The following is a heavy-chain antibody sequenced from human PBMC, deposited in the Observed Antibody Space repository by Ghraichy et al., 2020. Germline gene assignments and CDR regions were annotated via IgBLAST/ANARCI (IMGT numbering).Heavy chain of an antibody. V-gene: IGHV3-7*01. CDR1: GFTFSSYW. CDR3: ARAPSRRYFDY. CDR2: IKQDGSEK. J-gene: IGHJ4*02. Sequence: LSLTCAASGFTFSSYWMSWVRQAPGKGLEWVANIKQDGSEKYYVDSVKGRFTISRDNAKNSLYLQMNSLRAEDTAVYYCARAPSRRYFDYWGQGTLVTVSS.